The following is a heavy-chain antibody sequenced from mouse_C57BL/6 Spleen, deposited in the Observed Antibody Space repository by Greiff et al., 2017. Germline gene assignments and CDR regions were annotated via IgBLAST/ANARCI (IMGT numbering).Heavy chain of an antibody. CDR2: IFPNSGST. J-gene: IGHJ2*01. V-gene: IGHV1-64*01. CDR1: GYTFTSYC. CDR3: AKFYNGPYLDY. D-gene: IGHD1-1*01. Sequence: QVQLQQSGAELVKPGASVKLSCTASGYTFTSYCMHWVQQRPGQGLEWIGLIFPNSGSTYYNEQFKSTATLTVDKSSSPAYMQLSGLTSEDSAVECCAKFYNGPYLDYWGQGTTLTVSS.